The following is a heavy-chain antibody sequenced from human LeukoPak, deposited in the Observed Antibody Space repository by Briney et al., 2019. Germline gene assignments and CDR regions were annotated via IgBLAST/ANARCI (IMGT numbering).Heavy chain of an antibody. Sequence: PGGSLRLSCVASGIAVSDNYMSWVRQAPGKRPEWVSVLYSGGTTHYADSVKGRFTVSRDNSKNTLFLQMNSLGVEDTAVYYCARMFGGNGPDYWGQGTLVTVSS. CDR2: LYSGGTT. V-gene: IGHV3-53*01. CDR1: GIAVSDNY. CDR3: ARMFGGNGPDY. J-gene: IGHJ4*02. D-gene: IGHD4-23*01.